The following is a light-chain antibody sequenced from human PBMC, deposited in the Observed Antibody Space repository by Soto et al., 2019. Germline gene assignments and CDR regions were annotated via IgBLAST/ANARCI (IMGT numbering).Light chain of an antibody. CDR3: QVWLGGSGQGF. Sequence: SYELTQPPSVSVAPGQTARISCGGNNIGTKSVNWYQQKPGQAPVVVVYDDSDRPSGIHERFTGSNSGNMATLTITGVEAGDEADYYCQVWLGGSGQGFFGTGTKLTVL. J-gene: IGLJ1*01. CDR2: DDS. CDR1: NIGTKS. V-gene: IGLV3-21*02.